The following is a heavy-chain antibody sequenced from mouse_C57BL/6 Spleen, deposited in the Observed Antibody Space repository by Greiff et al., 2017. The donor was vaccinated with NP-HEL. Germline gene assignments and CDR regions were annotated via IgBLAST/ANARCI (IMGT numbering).Heavy chain of an antibody. CDR3: ARYLKSYAMDY. J-gene: IGHJ4*01. CDR1: GYTFTSYW. Sequence: QVQLQQPGAELVKPGASVKLSCKASGYTFTSYWMHWVKQRPGQGLEWIGMIHPNSGSTNYNEKFKSKATLTVDKSSSTAYMQLSSLTSEDAAVYYCARYLKSYAMDYWGQGTSVTVSS. D-gene: IGHD5-1*01. CDR2: IHPNSGST. V-gene: IGHV1-64*01.